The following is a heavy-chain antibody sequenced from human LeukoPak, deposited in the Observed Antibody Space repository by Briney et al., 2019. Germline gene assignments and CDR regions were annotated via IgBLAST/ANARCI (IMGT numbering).Heavy chain of an antibody. CDR1: GGSFSGYY. J-gene: IGHJ4*02. CDR3: ARGLASGYPPIPFDY. D-gene: IGHD3-3*01. Sequence: SSETLSLTCAVYGGSFSGYYWTWIRQPPGKGLEWIGEIIDTGSTKYNSSLKSRVTIDTSKNEFSLNLTSVTAADTAVYYCARGLASGYPPIPFDYWGQGTLVTVSS. CDR2: IIDTGST. V-gene: IGHV4-34*12.